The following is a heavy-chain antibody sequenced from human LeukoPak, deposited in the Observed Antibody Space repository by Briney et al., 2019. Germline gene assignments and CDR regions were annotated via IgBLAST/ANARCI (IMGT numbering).Heavy chain of an antibody. CDR3: ARVSESYSSSWYGGWFDP. CDR1: GYTFTGYY. D-gene: IGHD6-13*01. V-gene: IGHV1-2*02. J-gene: IGHJ5*02. Sequence: ASVKVSCKASGYTFTGYYMHWVRQAPGQGLEWMGWINPNSGGTNYAQKLQGRVTMTTDTSTSTAYMELRSLRSDDTAVYYCARVSESYSSSWYGGWFDPWGQGTLVTVSS. CDR2: INPNSGGT.